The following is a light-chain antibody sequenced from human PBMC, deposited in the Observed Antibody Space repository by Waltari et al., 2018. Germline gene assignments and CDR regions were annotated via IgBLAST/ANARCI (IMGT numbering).Light chain of an antibody. CDR2: AAS. CDR3: QHYVRLPVT. CDR1: QSVSRA. J-gene: IGKJ1*01. V-gene: IGKV3-20*01. Sequence: DIVLTQSPGTLSFSPGERANLSCRASQSVSRALAWYQQNPGQAPRLLIYAASSRATGIPDRFSGSGSGTDFSLTISRLEPEDFAVYYCQHYVRLPVTFGQGTKVEIK.